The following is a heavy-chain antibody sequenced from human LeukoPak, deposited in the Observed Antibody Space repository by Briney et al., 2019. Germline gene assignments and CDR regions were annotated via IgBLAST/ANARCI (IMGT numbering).Heavy chain of an antibody. CDR1: GFTFSSYW. J-gene: IGHJ4*02. Sequence: GGSLRLSCAASGFTFSSYWMSWVRQAPGKGLEWVSYISSSGSTIYYADSVKGRFTISRDNSKNTLYLQMNSLRAEDTAVYYCAKGHYYNILTGYSVRRGLDYWGQGTLVTVSS. D-gene: IGHD3-9*01. CDR3: AKGHYYNILTGYSVRRGLDY. V-gene: IGHV3-48*01. CDR2: ISSSGSTI.